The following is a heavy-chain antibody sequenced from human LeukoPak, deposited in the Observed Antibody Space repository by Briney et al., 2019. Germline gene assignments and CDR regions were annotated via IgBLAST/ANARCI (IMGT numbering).Heavy chain of an antibody. CDR1: GFTFSSYS. CDR3: ARVLAVAGCDY. CDR2: ISSSSSTI. D-gene: IGHD6-19*01. Sequence: PGGSLRLSCAASGFTFSSYSMNWVRQAPGKGLEWVSYISSSSSTIYYADSVKGRFTISRDNAKNSLYLQMNSLRAEDTAVYYCARVLAVAGCDYWGQGTLVTVSS. J-gene: IGHJ4*02. V-gene: IGHV3-48*01.